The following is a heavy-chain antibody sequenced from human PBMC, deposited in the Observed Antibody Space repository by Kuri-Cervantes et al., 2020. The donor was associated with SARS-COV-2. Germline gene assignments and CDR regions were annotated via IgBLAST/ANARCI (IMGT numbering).Heavy chain of an antibody. D-gene: IGHD3-22*01. CDR2: ISDDGKKK. CDR3: AREGYYDSSGNYAATGMDV. V-gene: IGHV3-30*03. Sequence: GGSLRLSCVASGFTFSSYGIHCVRQAPGKGLEWVAVISDDGKKKYYEDSVKGRFTISRDNSKNTVYLQMNSMRSEDTAVYYCAREGYYDSSGNYAATGMDVWGKGTTVTVSS. J-gene: IGHJ6*03. CDR1: GFTFSSYG.